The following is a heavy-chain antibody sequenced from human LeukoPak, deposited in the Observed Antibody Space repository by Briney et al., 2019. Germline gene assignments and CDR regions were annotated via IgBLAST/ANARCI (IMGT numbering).Heavy chain of an antibody. CDR2: VYYSGNT. J-gene: IGHJ4*02. CDR3: ASTSGYSYGYLDC. CDR1: GGSISSGNYY. D-gene: IGHD5-18*01. V-gene: IGHV4-39*01. Sequence: SETLPLTCTVSGGSISSGNYYWGWIRQPPGKGLEWIGSVYYSGNTYYNPSLKSRVTISVDTSKNQFFLILSSVTAADTAMHYCASTSGYSYGYLDCWGQGTLVTVSS.